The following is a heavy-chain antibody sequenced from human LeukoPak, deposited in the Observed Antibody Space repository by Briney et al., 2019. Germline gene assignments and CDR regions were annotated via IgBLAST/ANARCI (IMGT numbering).Heavy chain of an antibody. CDR2: ISFKNGNT. Sequence: ASVKVSCKASGYTLINYGISWVRQAPGQGLEWMGWISFKNGNTNSAQKLQGRVTMTTDTSTSTAYMELMSLRSDDTAVYYCAREDRSWIQLWLEGFDPWGQGTLVTVSS. J-gene: IGHJ5*02. CDR3: AREDRSWIQLWLEGFDP. CDR1: GYTLINYG. V-gene: IGHV1-18*01. D-gene: IGHD5-18*01.